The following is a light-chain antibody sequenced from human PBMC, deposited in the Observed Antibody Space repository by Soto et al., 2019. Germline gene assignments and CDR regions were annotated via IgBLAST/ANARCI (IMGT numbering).Light chain of an antibody. V-gene: IGKV1-39*01. J-gene: IGKJ1*01. CDR3: QQSYSSHPT. CDR2: AAS. Sequence: DIQMTQSLSSLSASVEDRVIITCRASQSISNHLNWYQQKPGKAPKLLIFAASSLQSGVPSRFSGSRSGPDFTLTISSLQPEDFATYYCQQSYSSHPTFGQGTKVDIK. CDR1: QSISNH.